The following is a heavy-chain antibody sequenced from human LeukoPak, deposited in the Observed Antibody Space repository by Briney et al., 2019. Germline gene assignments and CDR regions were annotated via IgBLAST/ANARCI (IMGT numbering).Heavy chain of an antibody. J-gene: IGHJ6*02. CDR3: ARESVGVVVVVAATHYYYGMDV. CDR1: GYTFTSYY. CDR2: INPSGGST. V-gene: IGHV1-46*01. Sequence: ASVKVSCKASGYTFTSYYMHWVRQAPGQGLEWMGTINPSGGSTSYAQKFQGRVTMTRDTSTSTVYMELSSLRSEDTAVYYCARESVGVVVVVAATHYYYGMDVWGQGTTVTVSS. D-gene: IGHD2-15*01.